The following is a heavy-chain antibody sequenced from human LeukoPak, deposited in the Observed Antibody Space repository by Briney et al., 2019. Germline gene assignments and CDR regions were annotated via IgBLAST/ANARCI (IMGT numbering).Heavy chain of an antibody. V-gene: IGHV3-43D*04. CDR1: GFTFDDYA. CDR2: ISWDGGST. Sequence: GGSLRLSCAASGFTFDDYAMHWVRQAPGKGLEWVSLISWDGGSTYYADSVKGRFTISRDNSKNSLYLQMNSPRAGDTALYYCAKDKGPWGQGTLVTVSS. CDR3: AKDKGP. J-gene: IGHJ5*02.